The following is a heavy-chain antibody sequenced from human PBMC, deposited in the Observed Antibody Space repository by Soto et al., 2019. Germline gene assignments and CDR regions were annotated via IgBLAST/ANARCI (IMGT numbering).Heavy chain of an antibody. D-gene: IGHD6-19*01. CDR2: IKQGGSEK. V-gene: IGHV3-7*03. CDR3: AREGRIAVAGSKGTSWFDP. CDR1: GFTFSSYW. Sequence: GGTLRLSCAASGFTFSSYWRTWARQAPGKGLEWVAKIKQGGSEKYYVASMKGRFTISRVNAKNSLYLQMSSLRAEDTAVYYCAREGRIAVAGSKGTSWFDPWGQGTMVTVSS. J-gene: IGHJ5*02.